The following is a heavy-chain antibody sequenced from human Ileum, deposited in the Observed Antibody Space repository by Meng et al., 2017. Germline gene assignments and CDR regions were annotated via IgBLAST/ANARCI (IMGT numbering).Heavy chain of an antibody. Sequence: GESLKISCAASGFTFSNYWMTWVRQAPGKGLEWVANINQDGSDKYSVDSVKGRFTISRDNAKNSLYLQRNNLRAEDTAVYYCARTVVAPASRFDYWGQGTLVTVSS. J-gene: IGHJ4*02. CDR1: GFTFSNYW. CDR2: INQDGSDK. V-gene: IGHV3-7*01. D-gene: IGHD4-23*01. CDR3: ARTVVAPASRFDY.